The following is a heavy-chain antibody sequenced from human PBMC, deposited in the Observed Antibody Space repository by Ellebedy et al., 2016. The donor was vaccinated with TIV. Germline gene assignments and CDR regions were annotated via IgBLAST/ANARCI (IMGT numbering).Heavy chain of an antibody. J-gene: IGHJ1*01. CDR2: ISSSNSAM. D-gene: IGHD3-10*01. CDR3: VREGSESYGAEYFQH. CDR1: GFTLSGYG. V-gene: IGHV3-48*04. Sequence: PGGSLRLSCAASGFTLSGYGMNWVRQAPGKGLECVSYISSSNSAMYYAASVKGRFTIARDNAKNSLYLQMNSLRADDTAVYYCVREGSESYGAEYFQHWGQGTLVTVSS.